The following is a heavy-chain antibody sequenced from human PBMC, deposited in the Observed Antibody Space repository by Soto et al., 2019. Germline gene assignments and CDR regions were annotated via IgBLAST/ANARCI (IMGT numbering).Heavy chain of an antibody. D-gene: IGHD1-26*01. CDR1: GFNFGFFG. CDR3: ARGNLSFDFDS. V-gene: IGHV3-30*03. CDR2: TSGDGINT. Sequence: GGSLRLSCAASGFNFGFFGMHWVRQAPGKGLEWVAFTSGDGINTQYADSVRGRFTLSRDYSRKTMYLQMDSLRDEDTALYYCARGNLSFDFDSWGLGTLVTVSS. J-gene: IGHJ4*02.